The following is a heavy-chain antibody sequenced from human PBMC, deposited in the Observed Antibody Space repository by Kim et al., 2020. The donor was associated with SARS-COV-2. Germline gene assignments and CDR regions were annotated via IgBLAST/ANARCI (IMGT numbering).Heavy chain of an antibody. CDR3: AKMGNYWYFDL. V-gene: IGHV3-23*01. D-gene: IGHD7-27*01. CDR2: T. J-gene: IGHJ2*01. Sequence: TDYADSVKGRFTITRDNSKNTLYLQMNSLRAEDTAVYYCAKMGNYWYFDLWGRGTLVTVSS.